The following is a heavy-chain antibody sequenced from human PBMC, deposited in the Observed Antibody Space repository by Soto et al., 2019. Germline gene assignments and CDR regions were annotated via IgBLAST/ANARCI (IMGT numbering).Heavy chain of an antibody. CDR2: IYWDNDK. Sequence: QITLKESGPTLVKPTQTLTLTCTFSGFSLSTGGVGVGWIRQPPGKALEWLALIYWDNDKRYSPSLRSRLTVTQDTSKNQVVLTMPNMDPVDTATYYCVHSRCGGDCLRSYSSHYYYGMDVWGQGTTVTVFS. CDR3: VHSRCGGDCLRSYSSHYYYGMDV. V-gene: IGHV2-5*02. J-gene: IGHJ6*02. D-gene: IGHD2-21*02. CDR1: GFSLSTGGVG.